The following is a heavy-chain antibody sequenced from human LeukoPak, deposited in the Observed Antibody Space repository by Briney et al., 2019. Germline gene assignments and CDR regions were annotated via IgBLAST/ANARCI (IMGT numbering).Heavy chain of an antibody. J-gene: IGHJ3*02. D-gene: IGHD6-13*01. Sequence: SETLSLTCTVSGGSISIYCWSWIRQPAGKGLEWIGRIYTSGSTNYNPSLKSRVTMSVDTSKNQFSLKLSSVTAADTAVYYCARDWGSSSWYSDAFDIWGQGTMVTVSS. V-gene: IGHV4-4*07. CDR2: IYTSGST. CDR1: GGSISIYC. CDR3: ARDWGSSSWYSDAFDI.